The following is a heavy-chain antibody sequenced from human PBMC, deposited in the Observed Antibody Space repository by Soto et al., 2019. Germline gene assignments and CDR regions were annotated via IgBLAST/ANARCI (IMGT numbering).Heavy chain of an antibody. CDR3: AKGGAIVAAGTRVYLYNAMDV. Sequence: SVKVSCKSSGYTFTGYYVHWVRQAPGQGLEWMGWINPNSGDTYLAQRFQGRVTMNRDTSIGTAYMELRGLTSDDTAEYYCAKGGAIVAAGTRVYLYNAMDVWGQGTTVTVSS. V-gene: IGHV1-2*02. CDR2: INPNSGDT. CDR1: GYTFTGYY. D-gene: IGHD1-26*01. J-gene: IGHJ6*02.